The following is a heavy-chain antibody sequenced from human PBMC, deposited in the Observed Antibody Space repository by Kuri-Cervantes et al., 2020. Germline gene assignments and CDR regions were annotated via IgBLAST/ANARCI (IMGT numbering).Heavy chain of an antibody. CDR1: GYSFTRYD. CDR2: INPSGGST. CDR3: ATLYYFDY. Sequence: ASVKVSCKASGYSFTRYDINWVRQAPGQGLEWMGIINPSGGSTSYAQKFQGRVTMTRDTSTSTVYMELSSLRSEDTAVYYCATLYYFDYWGQGTLVTVSS. J-gene: IGHJ4*02. V-gene: IGHV1-46*01.